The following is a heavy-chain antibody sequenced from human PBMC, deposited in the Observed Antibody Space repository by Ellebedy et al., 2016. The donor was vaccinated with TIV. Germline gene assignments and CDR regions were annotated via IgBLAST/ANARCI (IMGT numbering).Heavy chain of an antibody. CDR1: GYRFISYW. CDR3: ARGDRGSGWYWDK. Sequence: GESLKISCKGSGYRFISYWIGWVRQMPGKGLEWMGYIYPGDSDTSYSPSFQGQVTISVDKSISTAYLQWSSLKASDTAIYYCARGDRGSGWYWDKWGQGTLVTVSS. V-gene: IGHV5-51*01. CDR2: IYPGDSDT. J-gene: IGHJ4*02. D-gene: IGHD6-19*01.